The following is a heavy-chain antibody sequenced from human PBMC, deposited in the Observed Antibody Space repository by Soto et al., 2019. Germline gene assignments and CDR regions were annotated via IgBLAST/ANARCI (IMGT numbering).Heavy chain of an antibody. V-gene: IGHV3-33*01. CDR3: ARDFTQVGPLDF. J-gene: IGHJ4*02. CDR1: GFIFSSFA. D-gene: IGHD1-26*01. Sequence: GGSLRLSCAASGFIFSSFALHWVRQAPGKGLEWVAVIRYDGTEKYNGDSVKGRFTISRDNSKNTVYLEMTSLKAEDTAVYYCARDFTQVGPLDFWGQGTLVTVSS. CDR2: IRYDGTEK.